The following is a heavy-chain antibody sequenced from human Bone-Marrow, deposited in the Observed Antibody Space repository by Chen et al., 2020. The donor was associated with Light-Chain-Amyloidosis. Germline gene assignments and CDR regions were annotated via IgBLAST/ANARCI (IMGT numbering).Heavy chain of an antibody. J-gene: IGHJ4*02. V-gene: IGHV5-51*01. CDR1: GYTFPNYW. D-gene: IGHD5-12*01. CDR3: ARRRDGYNFDY. CDR2: IYPDDSDA. Sequence: EVQPEQSGPAVKKPGESLKISCKGSGYTFPNYWIGWVRQMPGKGLEWMGVIYPDDSDARYSPSFEGQVTISADKSIPTAYLQWRSLKASDTAMYYCARRRDGYNFDYWGQGTLVTASS.